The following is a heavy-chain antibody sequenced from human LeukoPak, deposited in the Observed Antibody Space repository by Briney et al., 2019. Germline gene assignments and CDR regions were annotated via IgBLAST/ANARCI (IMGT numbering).Heavy chain of an antibody. V-gene: IGHV1-58*01. J-gene: IGHJ4*02. Sequence: TSVKVSCKASGFTLTSSAVQWVRQARGQRLEWIGWIVVGSNDTNYAQKIQKRVTIARDMSTNTAYMELSSLRSEDTAVYYCAAPHSSSWFDFWGRGTLVTVSS. CDR3: AAPHSSSWFDF. D-gene: IGHD6-13*01. CDR2: IVVGSNDT. CDR1: GFTLTSSA.